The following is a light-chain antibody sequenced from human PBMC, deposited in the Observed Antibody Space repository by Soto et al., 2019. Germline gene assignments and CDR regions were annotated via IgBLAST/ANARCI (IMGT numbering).Light chain of an antibody. V-gene: IGKV3-20*01. CDR3: QQYADSPIT. CDR2: DAS. J-gene: IGKJ5*01. CDR1: QNVRSNF. Sequence: EIVLTQSPGTLSFSPGERATLSCRASQNVRSNFLAWYQQKPGQAPRLLIYDASNRATGIPARFSGSGSGTDFTLAISRVEPEDFAVYFCQQYADSPITFGQGTLLEIK.